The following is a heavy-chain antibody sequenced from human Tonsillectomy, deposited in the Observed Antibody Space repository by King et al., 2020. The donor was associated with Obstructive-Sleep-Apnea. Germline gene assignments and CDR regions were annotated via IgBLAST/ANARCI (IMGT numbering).Heavy chain of an antibody. J-gene: IGHJ4*02. CDR3: ARAMYTSGWYPYYFDY. CDR2: ISSDESNK. CDR1: TFTFSNYA. V-gene: IGHV3-30-3*01. Sequence: QLVQSGGGVVQPGRSLRLSCAASTFTFSNYAMHWVRQAPGKGLEWVAVISSDESNKYYADSVKGRFTISRDNSKNTLYLQMNSLRPEDTALYYCARAMYTSGWYPYYFDYWGQRTLVTVSS. D-gene: IGHD6-19*01.